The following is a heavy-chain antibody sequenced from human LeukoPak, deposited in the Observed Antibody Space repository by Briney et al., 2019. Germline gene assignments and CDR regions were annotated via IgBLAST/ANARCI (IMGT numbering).Heavy chain of an antibody. D-gene: IGHD2/OR15-2a*01. CDR3: ARGIIRLGAFDI. CDR2: INHSGST. J-gene: IGHJ3*02. CDR1: GGSFSGYY. V-gene: IGHV4-34*01. Sequence: SETLSLTCAVYGGSFSGYYWSWIRQPPGKGLEWIGEINHSGSTNYNPSLKSRVTISVDTSKNQFSLKLSSVTAADTAVYYCARGIIRLGAFDIWGQGTMVTVSS.